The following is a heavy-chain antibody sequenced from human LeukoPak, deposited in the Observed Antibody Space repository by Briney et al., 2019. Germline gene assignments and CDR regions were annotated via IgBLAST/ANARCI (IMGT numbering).Heavy chain of an antibody. CDR3: ARGDYRSGGSCNQPPDY. CDR2: INSDGSST. CDR1: GFTFSSYW. D-gene: IGHD2-15*01. Sequence: GGSLRLSCAASGFTFSSYWMHWVRQAPGKGLVWVSRINSDGSSTSYADSVKGRFTISRDNAKNTLYLQMNSLRAEDTAVYYCARGDYRSGGSCNQPPDYWGQGTLVTVSS. V-gene: IGHV3-74*01. J-gene: IGHJ4*02.